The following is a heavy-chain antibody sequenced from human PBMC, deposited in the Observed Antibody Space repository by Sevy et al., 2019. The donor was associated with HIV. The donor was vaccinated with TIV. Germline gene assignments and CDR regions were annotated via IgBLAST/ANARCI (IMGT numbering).Heavy chain of an antibody. V-gene: IGHV3-30-3*01. Sequence: GGSLRLSCAASGFTFSSHAMHWVRQAPGKGLEWMAAISYDGSSKYYADSVKGRFTISRDDSKNTLYLQMSSLRVGDTAVYYCARDGGYSVNFLPSGYWGQGTLVTVSS. CDR1: GFTFSSHA. J-gene: IGHJ4*02. CDR3: ARDGGYSVNFLPSGY. D-gene: IGHD3-10*02. CDR2: ISYDGSSK.